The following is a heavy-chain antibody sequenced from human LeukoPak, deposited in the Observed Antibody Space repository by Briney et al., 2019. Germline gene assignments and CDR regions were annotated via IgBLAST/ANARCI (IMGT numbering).Heavy chain of an antibody. Sequence: GGSLRLSCAASGFTFSRSAMHWVRQGPGKGLEWVAYIAHHGNDKYYADSVKGRFTISRDNFKRTLYLQMNSLKPDTAVYYCAKDGSWSCTDWGQGTLVTVCS. CDR1: GFTFSRSA. J-gene: IGHJ4*02. D-gene: IGHD2-8*02. V-gene: IGHV3-30*02. CDR3: AKDGSWSCTD. CDR2: IAHHGNDK.